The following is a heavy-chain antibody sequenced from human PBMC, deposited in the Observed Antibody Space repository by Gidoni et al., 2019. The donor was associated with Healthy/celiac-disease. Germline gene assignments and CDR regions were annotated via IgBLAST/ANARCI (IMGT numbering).Heavy chain of an antibody. J-gene: IGHJ4*02. CDR3: TRPSGSNSHFDY. D-gene: IGHD1-26*01. CDR2: IRSKANSYAT. CDR1: GFTFSGSA. V-gene: IGHV3-73*02. Sequence: EVQLVEYGGGLVQPGGSLKLSCAASGFTFSGSAMRWVRQASGKGLEWVGRIRSKANSYATAYAASVKGRFTISRDDSKNTAYLQMNSLKTEDTAVYYCTRPSGSNSHFDYWGQGTLVTVSS.